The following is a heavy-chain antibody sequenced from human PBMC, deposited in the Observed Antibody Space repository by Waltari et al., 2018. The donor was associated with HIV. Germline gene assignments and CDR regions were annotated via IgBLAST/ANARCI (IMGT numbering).Heavy chain of an antibody. Sequence: INWVRQATGQGLEWMGWMNPNSGNTGYAQKFQCRVTMTRNTSISTAYMELSSLRSEDTAVYYCARGRWVDYWGQGTLVTVSS. CDR2: MNPNSGNT. J-gene: IGHJ4*02. CDR3: ARGRWVDY. D-gene: IGHD1-26*01. V-gene: IGHV1-8*01.